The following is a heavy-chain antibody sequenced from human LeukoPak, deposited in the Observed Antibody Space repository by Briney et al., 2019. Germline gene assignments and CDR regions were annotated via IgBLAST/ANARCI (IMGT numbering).Heavy chain of an antibody. V-gene: IGHV3-74*01. CDR2: INTDGSST. J-gene: IGHJ4*02. CDR1: GFTFSSYW. CDR3: ARVRGFRGTYFDY. Sequence: GGSLRLSCAASGFTFSSYWMHWVRQAPGKGLVWVSRINTDGSSTSYADSVKGRFTISRDNAKNTLYLQMNSLRAEDTAVYYCARVRGFRGTYFDYWGQGTLVTVSS. D-gene: IGHD3-10*01.